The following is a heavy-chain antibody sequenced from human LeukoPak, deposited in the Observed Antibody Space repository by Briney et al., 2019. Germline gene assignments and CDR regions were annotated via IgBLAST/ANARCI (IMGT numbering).Heavy chain of an antibody. Sequence: PGGSLRLSCAASGFTFSGFSMSWVRQSPTKGLEWVANIKQDGSERYYVDSVKGRFTISRDNAKNSLSLQMNNLRVEDTAVYYCAGAGSHWHYVYWGQGTVFTVSS. CDR2: IKQDGSER. J-gene: IGHJ4*02. CDR3: AGAGSHWHYVY. D-gene: IGHD3-10*01. V-gene: IGHV3-7*01. CDR1: GFTFSGFS.